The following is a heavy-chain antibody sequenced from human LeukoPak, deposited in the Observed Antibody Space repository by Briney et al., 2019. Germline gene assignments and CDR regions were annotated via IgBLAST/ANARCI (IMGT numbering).Heavy chain of an antibody. D-gene: IGHD3-3*01. CDR3: ARSSVNWFDP. J-gene: IGHJ5*02. CDR2: IYPGDSQT. V-gene: IGHV5-51*01. CDR1: GYSFTSYW. Sequence: ESLKISCKGSGYSFTSYWIGWVRQMPGKGLEWMGIIYPGDSQTRYSPSFQGQVTISADKFISTAYLQWSSLKASDTAIYYCARSSVNWFDPWGQGTLVTVSS.